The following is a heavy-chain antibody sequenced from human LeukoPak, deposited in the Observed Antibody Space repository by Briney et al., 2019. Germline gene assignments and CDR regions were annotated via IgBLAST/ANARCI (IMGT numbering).Heavy chain of an antibody. CDR2: IEHSGST. CDR3: ASLSIVVVPAASLDGFDY. J-gene: IGHJ4*02. CDR1: GVSFSDYY. V-gene: IGHV4-34*01. D-gene: IGHD2-2*01. Sequence: SETLSLTCAVYGVSFSDYYWNWIRQPPGKGLEWIGEIEHSGSTKYNPSLKSRVTISVDTSKNQFSLKLSSVTAADTAVYYCASLSIVVVPAASLDGFDYWGQGTLVTVSS.